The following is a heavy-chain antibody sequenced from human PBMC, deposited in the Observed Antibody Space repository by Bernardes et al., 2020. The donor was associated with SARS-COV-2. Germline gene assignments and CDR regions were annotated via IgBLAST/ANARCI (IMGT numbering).Heavy chain of an antibody. CDR1: GGSVSSGSYY. CDR2: IYYSGST. CDR3: ARDERPGVGATTGFDY. Sequence: SETLSLTCTVSGGSVSSGSYYWSWIRQPPGKGLEWIGYIYYSGSTNYNPSLKSRVTISVDTSKNQFSLKLSSVTAADTAVYYCARDERPGVGATTGFDYWGQGTLVTVSS. J-gene: IGHJ4*02. D-gene: IGHD1-26*01. V-gene: IGHV4-61*01.